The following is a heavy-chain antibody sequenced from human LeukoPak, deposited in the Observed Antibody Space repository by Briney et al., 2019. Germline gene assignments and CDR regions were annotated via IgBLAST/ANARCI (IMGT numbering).Heavy chain of an antibody. V-gene: IGHV3-23*01. Sequence: GGSLRLSCAASGFTFSSYSMNWVRQAPGKGLEWVSAISSSGGSTYYADSVKGRFTISRDNSKDTLYLQMNSLRAEDTAVYYCAKDRVNSGSYLDYWGQGTLVTVSS. J-gene: IGHJ4*02. CDR3: AKDRVNSGSYLDY. D-gene: IGHD1-26*01. CDR2: ISSSGGST. CDR1: GFTFSSYS.